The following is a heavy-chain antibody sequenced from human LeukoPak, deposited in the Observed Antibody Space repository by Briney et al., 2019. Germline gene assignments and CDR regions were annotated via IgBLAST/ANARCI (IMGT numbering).Heavy chain of an antibody. Sequence: GGSLRLSCAASGFTFSQYWMTWVRQAPGKGLEWVANINQDGSETYYVDSVKGRFTMSRDNAMNSLYLQMNSLSAEDTAVYFCAKCDGTGTVDYWGQGTLVTVSS. V-gene: IGHV3-7*01. J-gene: IGHJ4*02. D-gene: IGHD3/OR15-3a*01. CDR1: GFTFSQYW. CDR2: INQDGSET. CDR3: AKCDGTGTVDY.